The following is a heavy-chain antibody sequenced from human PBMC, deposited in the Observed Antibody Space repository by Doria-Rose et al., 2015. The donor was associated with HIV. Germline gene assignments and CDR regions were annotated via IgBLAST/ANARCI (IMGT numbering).Heavy chain of an antibody. V-gene: IGHV2-26*01. D-gene: IGHD6-13*01. J-gene: IGHJ4*02. CDR1: GVSLSSPGMG. Sequence: QVTLKESGPVLVKPTETLTLTCTVSGVSLSSPGMGVSWIRQPPGKALEWLANNFSGDERSYKTSLKSRLTISRGTSKSQVVLTMTDMDPVDTATYYCARIKSSRWYHKYYFDFWGQGTLVIASA. CDR2: NFSGDER. CDR3: ARIKSSRWYHKYYFDF.